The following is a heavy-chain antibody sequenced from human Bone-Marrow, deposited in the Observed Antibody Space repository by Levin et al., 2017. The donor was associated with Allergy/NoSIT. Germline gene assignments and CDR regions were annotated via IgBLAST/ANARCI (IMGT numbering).Heavy chain of an antibody. V-gene: IGHV4-34*01. CDR2: INHSGGT. CDR3: ARGEVGATTTYYYYDMDV. J-gene: IGHJ6*02. CDR1: GGSFSGYY. D-gene: IGHD1-26*01. Sequence: SETLSLTCAVYGGSFSGYYWSWIHQPPGKGLEWIGEINHSGGTNYNPSLKSRVTISVDTSKNQFSLQLSSVTAADTAVYYCARGEVGATTTYYYYDMDVWGQGTTVTVSS.